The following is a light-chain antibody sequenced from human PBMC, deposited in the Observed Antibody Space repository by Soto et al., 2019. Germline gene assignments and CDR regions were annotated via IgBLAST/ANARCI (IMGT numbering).Light chain of an antibody. J-gene: IGLJ1*01. CDR2: DDN. CDR1: SSNIGGNS. CDR3: GSWDSSLSAYV. Sequence: QSVLTQPPSVSAAPGQKVTISCSGSSSNIGGNSVSWYQQLPGTAPKLLIYDDNTRPSGIPDRFSGSKSGTSATLGITAFQTGDEADYYCGSWDSSLSAYVFGTGTKGTVL. V-gene: IGLV1-51*01.